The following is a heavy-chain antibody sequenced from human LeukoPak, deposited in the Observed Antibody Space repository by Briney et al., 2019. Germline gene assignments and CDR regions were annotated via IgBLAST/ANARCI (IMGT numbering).Heavy chain of an antibody. J-gene: IGHJ5*01. CDR3: AKAEGQDFFSGTAGFDS. CDR2: VNSGESGI. CDR1: GFMFSFYW. V-gene: IGHV3-74*03. D-gene: IGHD1-1*01. Sequence: PGGSLRLSCAASGFMFSFYWMHWVRQVPGKGPVWISRVNSGESGITYAGSVKGRFTIYRDSAKNNLYVRMNKVRVDDTAVYDVAKAEGQDFFSGTAGFDSWGQGT.